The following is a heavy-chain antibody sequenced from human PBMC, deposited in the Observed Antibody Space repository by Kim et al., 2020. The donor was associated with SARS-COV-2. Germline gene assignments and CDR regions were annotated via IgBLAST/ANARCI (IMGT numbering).Heavy chain of an antibody. J-gene: IGHJ6*02. D-gene: IGHD1-20*01. V-gene: IGHV3-9*01. Sequence: RFTISRDNAKNSLYLQMNSLRAEDTALYYCAKDLGYKGRGTLLDYYGMDVWGQGTTVTVSS. CDR3: AKDLGYKGRGTLLDYYGMDV.